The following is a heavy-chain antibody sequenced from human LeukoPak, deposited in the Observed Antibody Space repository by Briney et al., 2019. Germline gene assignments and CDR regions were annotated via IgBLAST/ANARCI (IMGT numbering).Heavy chain of an antibody. Sequence: SETLSLTCTVSGGSISSYYWSWIRQPPGKGLEWIGYIYYSGSTNYNPSLKSRVTISVDTSKNQFSLKLNSVTAADTAVYYCARVVVVAATYNYGMDVWGQGTTVTDSS. V-gene: IGHV4-59*01. CDR3: ARVVVVAATYNYGMDV. CDR1: GGSISSYY. D-gene: IGHD2-15*01. CDR2: IYYSGST. J-gene: IGHJ6*02.